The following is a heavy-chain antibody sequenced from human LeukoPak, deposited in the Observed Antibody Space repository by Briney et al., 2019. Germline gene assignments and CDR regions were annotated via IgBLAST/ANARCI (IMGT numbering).Heavy chain of an antibody. CDR3: ARAPYGSGSPGPIDAFDI. D-gene: IGHD3-10*01. CDR1: GYTFTSYG. J-gene: IGHJ3*02. V-gene: IGHV1-18*01. CDR2: ISAYNGNT. Sequence: EASVKVSCKASGYTFTSYGISWVRQAPGQGLEWMGWISAYNGNTNYAQKLQGRVTMTTDTSTSTAYMELRSLRSDDTAVYYCARAPYGSGSPGPIDAFDIWGQGTMVTVSS.